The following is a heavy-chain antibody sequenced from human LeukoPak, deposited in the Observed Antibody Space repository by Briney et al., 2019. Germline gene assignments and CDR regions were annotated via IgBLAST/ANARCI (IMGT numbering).Heavy chain of an antibody. V-gene: IGHV3-74*01. CDR1: GFTFSSRW. D-gene: IGHD6-13*01. CDR3: HPLGYTSN. J-gene: IGHJ4*02. CDR2: VKNDGST. Sequence: GGSLRLSCVVSGFTSGFTFSSRWMHWVRQAPGKGLVWVSLVKNDGSTNYADSVKGRFTVSRDNTENTLYLQMNNLRVEDTALYFCHPLGYTSNWGQGTLVTVSS.